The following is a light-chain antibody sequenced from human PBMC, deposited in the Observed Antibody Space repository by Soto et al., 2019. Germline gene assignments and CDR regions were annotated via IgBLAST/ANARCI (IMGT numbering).Light chain of an antibody. V-gene: IGKV1-5*03. CDR1: QSIGSW. CDR3: QQYNTYSRT. Sequence: PMTQSPSTLSASVGDRVCITCRASQSIGSWLAWYQQKPGKAPNLLIYKASTLESGVPSRFSGSGSGTDFTLTISSLQPDDFATYYCQQYNTYSRTFGQGTKVEMK. CDR2: KAS. J-gene: IGKJ1*01.